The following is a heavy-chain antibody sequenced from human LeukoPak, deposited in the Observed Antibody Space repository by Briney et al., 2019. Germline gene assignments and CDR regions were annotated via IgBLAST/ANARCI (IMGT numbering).Heavy chain of an antibody. Sequence: ETLSLTCRAPGGSINHHYGTWIRQAPARGLGWGGFIYYTGTTNYHPSPTSPVTISVDTSKNQFSLKLCSVTAADTAVYYCARDSAVNGGFSAVDFWGQGTPVTVSS. CDR1: GGSINHHY. V-gene: IGHV4-59*11. D-gene: IGHD3-16*01. CDR2: IYYTGTT. J-gene: IGHJ4*02. CDR3: ARDSAVNGGFSAVDF.